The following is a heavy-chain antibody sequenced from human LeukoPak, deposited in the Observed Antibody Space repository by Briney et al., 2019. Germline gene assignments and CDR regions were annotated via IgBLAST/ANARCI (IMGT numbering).Heavy chain of an antibody. CDR1: GGSISSSNYY. Sequence: SETLSLTCSVSGGSISSSNYYWGWIRQPPGKGLEWIGTIYYSGTTYYNPSLESRVTISEDMSKNQFSLTLRSVTAADTAVYYCARQISDYYYYDIDVWGKGTTVTVSS. D-gene: IGHD3-10*01. CDR3: ARQISDYYYYDIDV. J-gene: IGHJ6*03. V-gene: IGHV4-39*01. CDR2: IYYSGTT.